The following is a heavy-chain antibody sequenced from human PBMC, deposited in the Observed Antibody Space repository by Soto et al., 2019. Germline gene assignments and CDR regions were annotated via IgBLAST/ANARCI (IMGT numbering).Heavy chain of an antibody. J-gene: IGHJ6*02. CDR2: ISAYNGNT. D-gene: IGHD2-2*01. CDR3: ARTWGGYCSSTSCFGEDYYYGMDV. CDR1: GYTFTSYG. V-gene: IGHV1-18*04. Sequence: ASVKVSCKASGYTFTSYGISWVRQAPGQGLEWMGWISAYNGNTNYAQKLQGRVTMTTDTSTSTAYMELRSLRSDDTAVYYCARTWGGYCSSTSCFGEDYYYGMDVWGQGTTVTVSS.